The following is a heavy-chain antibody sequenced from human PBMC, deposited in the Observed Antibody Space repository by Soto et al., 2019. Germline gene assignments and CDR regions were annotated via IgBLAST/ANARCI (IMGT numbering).Heavy chain of an antibody. J-gene: IGHJ3*02. V-gene: IGHV4-59*01. CDR3: ARDCTRITIFGVVTDAFDI. CDR2: IYYSGST. CDR1: GGSISSYY. Sequence: QVQLQESGPGLVKPSETLSLTCTVSGGSISSYYWSWIRQPPGKGLEWIGYIYYSGSTNYNPSLKSRVTISVDTSKNQFSLKLSSVTAADTAVYYCARDCTRITIFGVVTDAFDIWGQGTMVTVSS. D-gene: IGHD3-3*01.